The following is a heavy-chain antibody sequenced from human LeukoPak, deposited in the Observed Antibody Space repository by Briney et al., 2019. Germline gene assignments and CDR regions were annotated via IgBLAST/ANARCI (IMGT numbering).Heavy chain of an antibody. CDR1: GGPISSYY. Sequence: SETLTLTCTVSGGPISSYYWSWIRQPPGKGLEWIGYIYYSGSTNYNPSLKSRVTISVDTSKNQISLKLSSVTAADTAVYYCARGPDSSGYYDPFDYWGQGTLVTVSS. D-gene: IGHD3-22*01. J-gene: IGHJ4*02. V-gene: IGHV4-59*01. CDR2: IYYSGST. CDR3: ARGPDSSGYYDPFDY.